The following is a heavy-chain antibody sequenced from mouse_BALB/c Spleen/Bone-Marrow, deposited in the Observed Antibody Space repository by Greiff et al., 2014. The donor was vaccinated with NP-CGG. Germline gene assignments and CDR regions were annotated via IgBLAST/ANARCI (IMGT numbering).Heavy chain of an antibody. D-gene: IGHD2-4*01. CDR1: GFNIKDIY. CDR2: IDPANGNT. V-gene: IGHV14-3*02. J-gene: IGHJ1*01. CDR3: ARYDYGWYFSV. Sequence: EVQLQQSGAELVKPGASVKLSCTASGFNIKDIYMHWVKQRPEQGLEWIGRIDPANGNTKYDPKFQGKATITADTSSNTAYLQLSSLTSEVTAVYYCARYDYGWYFSVWGAGTTVTVSS.